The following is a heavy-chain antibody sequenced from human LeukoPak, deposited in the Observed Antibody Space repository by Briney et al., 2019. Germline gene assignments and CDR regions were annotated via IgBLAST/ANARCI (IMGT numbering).Heavy chain of an antibody. CDR1: GLTFNNYA. Sequence: GSLRLSCAASGLTFNNYAMSWVRQAPGKGLEWVSGITGSGRTTYYADSVKGRFTISRDNSKNSLYLQINSLRAEDTAVYYCAKGLLITILGSLDYWGQGTLVTVSS. D-gene: IGHD3-3*01. J-gene: IGHJ4*02. CDR3: AKGLLITILGSLDY. V-gene: IGHV3-23*01. CDR2: ITGSGRTT.